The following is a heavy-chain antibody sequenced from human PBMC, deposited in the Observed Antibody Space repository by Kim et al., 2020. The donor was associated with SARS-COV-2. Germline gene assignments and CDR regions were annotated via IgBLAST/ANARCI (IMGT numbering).Heavy chain of an antibody. V-gene: IGHV3-23*01. J-gene: IGHJ4*02. Sequence: VKGRFTISRDNSKNTLYLQMNSMRAEDTAVYYCAKDGFLSRHSSGYFFDYWGQGTLVTVSS. CDR3: AKDGFLSRHSSGYFFDY. D-gene: IGHD3-22*01.